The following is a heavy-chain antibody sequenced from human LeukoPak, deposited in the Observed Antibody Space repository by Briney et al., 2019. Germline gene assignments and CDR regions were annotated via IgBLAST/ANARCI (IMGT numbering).Heavy chain of an antibody. CDR3: ARDNGDYNFDY. Sequence: VASVKASCKASSHTFTSYGLSWVRQAPGQGLEWMGWISVYRSKTNYAQKFQGRITLTTDASTRTTFMELRSLRSDDTAVYYCARDNGDYNFDYWGQGTLVTVSS. J-gene: IGHJ4*02. D-gene: IGHD4-17*01. CDR1: SHTFTSYG. V-gene: IGHV1-18*01. CDR2: ISVYRSKT.